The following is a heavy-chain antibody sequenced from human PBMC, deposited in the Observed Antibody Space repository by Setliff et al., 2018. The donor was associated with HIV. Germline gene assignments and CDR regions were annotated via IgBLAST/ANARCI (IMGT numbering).Heavy chain of an antibody. CDR1: GGSLSSGSHY. Sequence: SETLSLTCSVSGGSLSSGSHYCTWLRQAAGKGLEWIGHFYTGGTTNYNPSLESRVTISVDTSKNQFSLKLSSVTAADAAVYYCGTAMYYYYGLDVWGQGIRVTVSS. V-gene: IGHV4-61*09. J-gene: IGHJ6*02. D-gene: IGHD2-2*01. CDR2: FYTGGTT. CDR3: GTAMYYYYGLDV.